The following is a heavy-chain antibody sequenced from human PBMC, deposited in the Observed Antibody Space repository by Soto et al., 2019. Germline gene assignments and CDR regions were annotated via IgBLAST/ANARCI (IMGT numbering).Heavy chain of an antibody. J-gene: IGHJ4*02. CDR1: GYTFNTYG. V-gene: IGHV1-18*01. CDR2: ISSFNGET. CDR3: ARDVGYCSSSTCIIDY. D-gene: IGHD2-2*01. Sequence: QVQLVQSGAEVKRPGASVKVSCEASGYTFNTYGISWVRQAPGQGLEWMGWISSFNGETRYAQKFQARVTVTTDTSTSTGYMELRSLRLDDTAVYYCARDVGYCSSSTCIIDYWGQGPLVTVSS.